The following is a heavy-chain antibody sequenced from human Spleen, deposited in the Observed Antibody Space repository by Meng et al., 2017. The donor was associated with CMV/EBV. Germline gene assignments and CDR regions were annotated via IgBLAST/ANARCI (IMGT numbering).Heavy chain of an antibody. D-gene: IGHD3-22*01. V-gene: IGHV3-48*04. CDR1: GFTFNTYW. CDR3: ARDSAPYYYDRSAHCYECQYYFDY. J-gene: IGHJ4*02. CDR2: ISRSGSAI. Sequence: GESLKISCAASGFTFNTYWMHWVRQAPGKGLEWVSYISRSGSAIYYADSVKGRFTISRDNARNSLYLQMNSLRAEDTAVYHCARDSAPYYYDRSAHCYECQYYFDYWGQGTLVTVSS.